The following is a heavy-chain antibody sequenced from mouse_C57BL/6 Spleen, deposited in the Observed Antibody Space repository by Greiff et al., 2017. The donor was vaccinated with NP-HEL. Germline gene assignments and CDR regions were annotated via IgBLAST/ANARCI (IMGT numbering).Heavy chain of an antibody. CDR3: ARNLYSNYDYYDY. D-gene: IGHD2-5*01. CDR2: IIPNNGGT. CDR1: GYTFTDYY. Sequence: VQLQQSGPELVKPGASVKISCKASGYTFTDYYMNWVKQSHGKSLEWIGDIIPNNGGTSYNQKFKGKATLTVDKSSSTAYMELRSLTSEDSAVYYCARNLYSNYDYYDYWGQGTTLTVSS. J-gene: IGHJ2*01. V-gene: IGHV1-26*01.